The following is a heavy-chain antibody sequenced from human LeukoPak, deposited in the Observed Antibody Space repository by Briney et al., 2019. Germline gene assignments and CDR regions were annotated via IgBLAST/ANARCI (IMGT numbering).Heavy chain of an antibody. V-gene: IGHV3-30-3*01. CDR3: ARSFRTYYYDSSGYSGFDY. CDR2: IAYDGSNK. Sequence: GGSLRLSCAASGFTFSSYAVHWVRQAPGKGLEWVAVIAYDGSNKYYADSVKGRFTISRDNSKNTLYLQMNSLRAEDTAVYYCARSFRTYYYDSSGYSGFDYWGQGTLVTVSS. J-gene: IGHJ4*02. CDR1: GFTFSSYA. D-gene: IGHD3-22*01.